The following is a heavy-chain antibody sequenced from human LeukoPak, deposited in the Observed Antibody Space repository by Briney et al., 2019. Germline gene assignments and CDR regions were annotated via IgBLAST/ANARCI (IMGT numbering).Heavy chain of an antibody. Sequence: SQTLSLTCAISGDSVSSNSATWNWIRQSPSRGLEWLGRRYYRSKWYNDSAVSVTSRITINPDTSKNQLSQQLNSGTPEVTAVYYCASSLAVSGSWSPDCFDNWGQGTMVTVSS. V-gene: IGHV6-1*01. CDR3: ASSLAVSGSWSPDCFDN. CDR1: GDSVSSNSAT. J-gene: IGHJ3*02. CDR2: RYYRSKWYN. D-gene: IGHD6-13*01.